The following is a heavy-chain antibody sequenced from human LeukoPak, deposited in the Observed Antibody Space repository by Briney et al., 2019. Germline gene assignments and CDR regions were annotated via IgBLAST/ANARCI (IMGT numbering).Heavy chain of an antibody. CDR1: GGSISSSNYY. CDR3: ARPESGTYVARAFDI. J-gene: IGHJ3*02. V-gene: IGHV4-39*01. D-gene: IGHD1-26*01. CDR2: IYYSGST. Sequence: PSETLSLTCTVSGGSISSSNYYWGWSRQPPGKGLEWIGSIYYSGSTYYNPSLKSRVTISVDTSKNQLSLKLSSVTAADTAVYYCARPESGTYVARAFDIWGQGTMVNVSS.